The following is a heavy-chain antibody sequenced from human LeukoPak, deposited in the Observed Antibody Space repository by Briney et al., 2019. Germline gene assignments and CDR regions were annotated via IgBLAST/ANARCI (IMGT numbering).Heavy chain of an antibody. CDR3: AKDIMVRGVDDY. J-gene: IGHJ4*02. CDR2: ISGSGGST. Sequence: GGSLRLSCAASGFTFSSYAMSWVRQAPGKGLEWVSAISGSGGSTYYADSVKGRFTLSRDNSKNTLYLQMNSLRAEHTAVYYCAKDIMVRGVDDYWGQGTLVTVSS. CDR1: GFTFSSYA. D-gene: IGHD3-10*01. V-gene: IGHV3-23*01.